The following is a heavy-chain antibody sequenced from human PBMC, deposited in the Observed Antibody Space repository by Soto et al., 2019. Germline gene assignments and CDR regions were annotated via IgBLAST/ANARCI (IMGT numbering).Heavy chain of an antibody. J-gene: IGHJ4*02. Sequence: QVQLVESGGGVVQPGRSLRLSCAASGFTFSSYGMHWVRQAPGKGLEWVAIIWYDGSNKYYADSVKGRFTISRDNSKNTLYLQMNSLRAEDTAVYYCARIGIAPEHPLDYWGQGTLVTVSS. CDR2: IWYDGSNK. V-gene: IGHV3-33*01. D-gene: IGHD6-13*01. CDR3: ARIGIAPEHPLDY. CDR1: GFTFSSYG.